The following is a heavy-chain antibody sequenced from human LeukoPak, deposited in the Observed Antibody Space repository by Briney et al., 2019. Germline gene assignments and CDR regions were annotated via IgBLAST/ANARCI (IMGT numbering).Heavy chain of an antibody. V-gene: IGHV3-21*01. CDR3: ARDLMGIAAGSFDY. D-gene: IGHD6-13*01. J-gene: IGHJ4*02. CDR2: ISSSSSYI. Sequence: GGSLRLSCVASGFSFNIYAMNWVRQAPGKGLEWVSSISSSSSYIYYADSVKGRFTISRDNAKNSLYLQMNSLRAEDTAVYYCARDLMGIAAGSFDYWGQGTLVTVSS. CDR1: GFSFNIYA.